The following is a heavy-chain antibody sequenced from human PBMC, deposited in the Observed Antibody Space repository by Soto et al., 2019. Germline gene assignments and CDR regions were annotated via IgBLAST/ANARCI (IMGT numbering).Heavy chain of an antibody. CDR2: ISYDGSKK. V-gene: IGHV3-30-3*01. CDR3: ARDRDGYNSLDY. Sequence: QVQLVESGGGVVQPGRSLRLSCAASGFTFSSYAMHWVRQAPGKGLEWVAVISYDGSKKYYADSVKGRFTISRDNSKNTLYLQMNSLRAEDTAVYYCARDRDGYNSLDYWGQGTLVTVSS. J-gene: IGHJ4*02. D-gene: IGHD2-21*01. CDR1: GFTFSSYA.